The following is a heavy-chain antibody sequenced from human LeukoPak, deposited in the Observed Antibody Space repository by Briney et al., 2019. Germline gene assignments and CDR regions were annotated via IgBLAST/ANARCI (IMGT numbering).Heavy chain of an antibody. CDR2: INEDGSYK. V-gene: IGHV3-7*03. CDR3: ARNQQLGGHSYYYYGMDA. Sequence: PGGSLRLSCAVSGFTFTSYWMSWVRQAPGKGLEWVANINEDGSYKFHADSVKGRFTISRDNSKNTLYLQMNSLRADDTAIYYCARNQQLGGHSYYYYGMDAWGQGTTVTVSS. CDR1: GFTFTSYW. J-gene: IGHJ6*02. D-gene: IGHD3-16*01.